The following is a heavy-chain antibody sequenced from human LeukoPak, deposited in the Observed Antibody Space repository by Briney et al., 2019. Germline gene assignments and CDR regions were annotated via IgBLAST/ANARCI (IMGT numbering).Heavy chain of an antibody. CDR2: ISAYNGNT. CDR1: GYTFTSYG. Sequence: ASVKVSCKASGYTFTSYGIIWVRQAPGQGLEWMGWISAYNGNTNYAQKLQGRVTMTTDTSTSTAYMELRSLRSDDTAVYYCARMSQGLRYFDWLPYYFDYWGQGTLVTVSS. CDR3: ARMSQGLRYFDWLPYYFDY. J-gene: IGHJ4*02. V-gene: IGHV1-18*01. D-gene: IGHD3-9*01.